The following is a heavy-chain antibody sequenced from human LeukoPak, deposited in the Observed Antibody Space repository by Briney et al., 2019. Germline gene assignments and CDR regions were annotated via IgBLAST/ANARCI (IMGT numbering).Heavy chain of an antibody. D-gene: IGHD3-10*01. Sequence: GGSLRLSCAASGFTVSSNYMSWVRQAPGKGLEWVSVIYSGGSTYYADSVKGRFTISRDNSKNTLYLQMNSLRAEDTAVYYCARVVGSGSSPFDYWGQGTLVTVSS. CDR2: IYSGGST. J-gene: IGHJ4*02. CDR3: ARVVGSGSSPFDY. CDR1: GFTVSSNY. V-gene: IGHV3-53*01.